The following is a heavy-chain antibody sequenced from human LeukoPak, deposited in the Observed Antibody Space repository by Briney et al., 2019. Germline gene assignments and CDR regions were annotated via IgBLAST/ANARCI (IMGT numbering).Heavy chain of an antibody. V-gene: IGHV1-18*01. D-gene: IGHD3-10*01. CDR2: INAYNSNT. J-gene: IGHJ4*02. CDR1: GYTFTTYG. CDR3: ARDGSGTWNDY. Sequence: ASVKVSCKASGYTFTTYGISWVRQAPGQGLEWMGWINAYNSNTNYAQKLQGRVTMTTDTSTSTAYMELRSLRSDDSAMYYCARDGSGTWNDYWGQGTLVTVSS.